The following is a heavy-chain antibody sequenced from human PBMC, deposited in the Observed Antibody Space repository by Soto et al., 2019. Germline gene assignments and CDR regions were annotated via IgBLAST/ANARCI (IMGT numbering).Heavy chain of an antibody. CDR1: GFTFSTYA. CDR2: MSNSGDLT. D-gene: IGHD6-19*01. CDR3: AKDATRNSGWYYFDY. Sequence: PGGSLRLSCAASGFTFSTYAMGWVRQAPGKGLEWVSVMSNSGDLTYYADSVKGRFTISRDNSENTLFLQMSSLRADDTAVYYCAKDATRNSGWYYFDYWGQGTLVTVSS. V-gene: IGHV3-23*01. J-gene: IGHJ4*02.